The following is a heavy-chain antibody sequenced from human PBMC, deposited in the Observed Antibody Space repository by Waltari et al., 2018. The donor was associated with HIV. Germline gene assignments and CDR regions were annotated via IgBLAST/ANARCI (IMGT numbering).Heavy chain of an antibody. Sequence: EVQMLESGGDLQQTGGSLRLSCALSGFLSTSSAMSWVRQAPGRGLEWVSSINGGTTGTFYAYSVKGRFTISRDSSKNTLYLQMNSLRAEDTAVYYCAKDRSYDSSGYFDYWGEGTLVTVSS. CDR3: AKDRSYDSSGYFDY. CDR1: GFLSTSSA. CDR2: INGGTTGT. J-gene: IGHJ4*02. D-gene: IGHD3-22*01. V-gene: IGHV3-23*01.